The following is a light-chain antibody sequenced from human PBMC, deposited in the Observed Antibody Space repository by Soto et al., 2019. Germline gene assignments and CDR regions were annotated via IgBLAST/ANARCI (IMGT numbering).Light chain of an antibody. CDR1: SSDVGGYNY. Sequence: QSALTQPASVSGSPGQSITISCTGTSSDVGGYNYVSWYQQHPGKAPKLMIYDVSNRPSGVSNRFSGSKSGNTASLTISGLQAEDEPDYYCSSYTSSSTLVVFGGGTKHTV. J-gene: IGLJ2*01. V-gene: IGLV2-14*01. CDR2: DVS. CDR3: SSYTSSSTLVV.